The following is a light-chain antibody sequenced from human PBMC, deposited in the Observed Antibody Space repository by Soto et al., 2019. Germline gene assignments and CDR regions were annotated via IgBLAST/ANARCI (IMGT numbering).Light chain of an antibody. J-gene: IGLJ2*01. CDR3: SSYTSSNTLV. V-gene: IGLV2-14*01. CDR1: SSDVGGYNY. CDR2: EVS. Sequence: QSVLTQPASLSGSPGQSITISCTGTSSDVGGYNYVSWYQQHPGKAPKLMIYEVSNRPSGVSNRFSGSKSGNTASLTISGLQAEDEADHYCSSYTSSNTLVFGGGTKLTVL.